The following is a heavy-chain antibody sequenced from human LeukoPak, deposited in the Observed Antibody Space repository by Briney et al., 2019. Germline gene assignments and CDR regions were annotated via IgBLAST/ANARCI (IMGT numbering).Heavy chain of an antibody. J-gene: IGHJ5*02. CDR1: GYTFTSYY. CDR2: INPSGGST. V-gene: IGHV1-46*01. Sequence: APVKVSCKASGYTFTSYYMHWVRQAPGQGLEWMGIINPSGGSTSYAQKFQGRVTMTRDTSTSTVYMELSSLRSEDTAVYYCARDRYDFWSGYYSVEYNWFDPWGQGTLVTVSS. CDR3: ARDRYDFWSGYYSVEYNWFDP. D-gene: IGHD3-3*01.